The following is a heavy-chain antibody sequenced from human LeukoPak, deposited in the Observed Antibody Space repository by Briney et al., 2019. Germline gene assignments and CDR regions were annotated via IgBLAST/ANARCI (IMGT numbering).Heavy chain of an antibody. CDR1: GFTFSDYY. D-gene: IGHD4-17*01. J-gene: IGHJ5*02. Sequence: GGSLRLSCAASGFTFSDYYMSWIRQAPGKGLEWVSYIRSSSSYTNYADSVKGRFTISRDNAKNSLYLQMNSLRAEDTAVYYCARGLAMTTVTTHNWFDPWGQGTLVTVSS. CDR2: IRSSSSYT. V-gene: IGHV3-11*06. CDR3: ARGLAMTTVTTHNWFDP.